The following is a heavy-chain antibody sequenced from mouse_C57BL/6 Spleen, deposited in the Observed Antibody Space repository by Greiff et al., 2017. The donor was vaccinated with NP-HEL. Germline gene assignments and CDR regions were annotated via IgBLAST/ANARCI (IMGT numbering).Heavy chain of an antibody. CDR2: IYLGNGYT. J-gene: IGHJ4*01. D-gene: IGHD2-4*01. V-gene: IGHV1-58*01. CDR1: GYTFTSYG. CDR3: ARNGDDYDVDYYAMDY. Sequence: VQLQQSGAELVRPGSSVKMSCKTSGYTFTSYGINWVKQRPGQGLEWIGYIYLGNGYTEYNEKFKGKATLNSDTSSSTAYMQLSSLTSEDSAIYFCARNGDDYDVDYYAMDYWGQGTSVTVSS.